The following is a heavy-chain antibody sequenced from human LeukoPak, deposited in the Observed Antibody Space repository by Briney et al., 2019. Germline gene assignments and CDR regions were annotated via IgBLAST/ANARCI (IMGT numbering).Heavy chain of an antibody. CDR3: AKDSYDSSGSRYDY. Sequence: GGSLRLSCAASGFTFSSYAMSWVRQAPGVGLEWVSAIDGGGGRTWYADSVKGRFTISRDNSKNMLYMQMSSLRAEDTAVYYCAKDSYDSSGSRYDYWGQGTLVTVS. J-gene: IGHJ4*02. D-gene: IGHD3-22*01. CDR1: GFTFSSYA. V-gene: IGHV3-23*01. CDR2: IDGGGGRT.